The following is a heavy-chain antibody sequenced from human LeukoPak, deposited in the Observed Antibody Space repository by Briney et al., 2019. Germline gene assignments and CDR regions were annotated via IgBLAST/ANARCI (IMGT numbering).Heavy chain of an antibody. V-gene: IGHV4-34*01. CDR3: ARGPRRRDGIDY. CDR2: INHSGST. CDR1: GGSFSGYY. Sequence: SETLSLTCAVYGGSFSGYYWSWIRQPPGKGLEWIGEINHSGSTNYNPSLKSRVTISVDTSKNRFSLKLSSVTAADTAVYYCARGPRRRDGIDYWGQGTLVTVSS. J-gene: IGHJ4*02.